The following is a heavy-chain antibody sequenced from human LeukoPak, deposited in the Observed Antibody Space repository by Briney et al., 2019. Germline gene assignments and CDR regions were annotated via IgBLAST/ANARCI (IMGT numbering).Heavy chain of an antibody. Sequence: GGSLRLSCAASGFTFSSYAMSWVRQAPGKGLEWVSAISGSGGSTYYADSVKGRFTISRDNSKNTLYLQMNSLRAEDTAVYYCAKDSRYCSSTSCSYSDYWGQGTLVTISS. D-gene: IGHD2-2*01. V-gene: IGHV3-23*01. J-gene: IGHJ4*02. CDR2: ISGSGGST. CDR1: GFTFSSYA. CDR3: AKDSRYCSSTSCSYSDY.